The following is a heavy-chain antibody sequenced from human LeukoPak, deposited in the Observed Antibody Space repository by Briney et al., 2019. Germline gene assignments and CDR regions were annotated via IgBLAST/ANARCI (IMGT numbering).Heavy chain of an antibody. Sequence: GGSLRLSCAASGFTFSICGMHWVRQAPGKGLEWVAFIRYDAHDKYYSESVKGRFTISRDNSKNTLYLQMNSLTTEDTAVYYCARDRGSWGQGTLVTVSS. J-gene: IGHJ4*02. CDR3: ARDRGS. D-gene: IGHD3-10*01. V-gene: IGHV3-30*02. CDR2: IRYDAHDK. CDR1: GFTFSICG.